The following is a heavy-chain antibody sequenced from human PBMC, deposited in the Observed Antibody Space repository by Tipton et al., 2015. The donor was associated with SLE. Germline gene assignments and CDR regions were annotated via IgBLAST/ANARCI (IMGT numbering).Heavy chain of an antibody. J-gene: IGHJ3*02. CDR2: ISAYNGNT. Sequence: QLVQSGAEVKKPGASVKVSCKASGYTFTSYGISWVRQAPGQGLEWMGWISAYNGNTNYAQKLQGRVTMTTYTSTSTAYMELTSLRSDDTAVYYCARELAYDILTGYHAFDIWAPATTVTVPS. CDR3: ARELAYDILTGYHAFDI. CDR1: GYTFTSYG. D-gene: IGHD3-9*01. V-gene: IGHV1-18*01.